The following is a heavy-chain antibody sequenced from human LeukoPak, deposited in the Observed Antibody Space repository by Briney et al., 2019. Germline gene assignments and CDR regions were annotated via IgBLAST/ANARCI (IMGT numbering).Heavy chain of an antibody. CDR1: GGSFSGYY. Sequence: SETLSLTCAVYGGSFSGYYWSWIRQPPGKGLEWIGEINHSGSTNYNPSLKSRVTISVDTSKNRFSLKLSSVTAADTAVYYCARAGEATQTPFDYWGQGTLVTVSS. CDR2: INHSGST. D-gene: IGHD3-16*01. V-gene: IGHV4-34*01. J-gene: IGHJ4*02. CDR3: ARAGEATQTPFDY.